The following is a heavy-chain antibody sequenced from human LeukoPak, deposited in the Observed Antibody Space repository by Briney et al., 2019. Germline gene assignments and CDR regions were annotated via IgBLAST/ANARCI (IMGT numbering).Heavy chain of an antibody. D-gene: IGHD2-2*01. CDR3: AKASTFYFDY. J-gene: IGHJ4*02. Sequence: GGSLRLSCAASGFTFSSYGMHWVRQAPGKGLEWVAFIRYDGSNKYYAESVKGRFTISRDNSKNTLYLQMNSLRAEDTALYYCAKASTFYFDYWGQGTLVTVSS. CDR1: GFTFSSYG. CDR2: IRYDGSNK. V-gene: IGHV3-30*02.